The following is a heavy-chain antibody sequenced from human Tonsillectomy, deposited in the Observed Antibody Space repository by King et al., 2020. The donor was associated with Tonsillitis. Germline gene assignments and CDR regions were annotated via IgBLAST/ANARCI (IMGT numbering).Heavy chain of an antibody. CDR1: GFTVSNNY. Sequence: VQLVESGGGLIQPGGSLRLSCAASGFTVSNNYMSWVRQAPGKGLEWVSVIYSDGRTYYADSVKGRFTISRDNSKNTLYLQMSSLRAEDTALYYCARSFDSSTYFDYWGQGTLVTVSS. D-gene: IGHD3-22*01. CDR2: IYSDGRT. CDR3: ARSFDSSTYFDY. J-gene: IGHJ4*02. V-gene: IGHV3-53*01.